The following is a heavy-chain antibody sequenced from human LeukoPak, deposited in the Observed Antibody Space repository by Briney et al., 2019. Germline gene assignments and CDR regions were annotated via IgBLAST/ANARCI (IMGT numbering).Heavy chain of an antibody. D-gene: IGHD3-22*01. V-gene: IGHV3-23*01. Sequence: GGSLRLSCAASGFTFSDYYMSWVRQAPGKGLEWVSAISGSGGSTYYADSVKGRFTISRDNSKNTLYLQMNSLRAEDTAVYYCAKVGYYDNDAFDIWGQGTMVTVSS. CDR3: AKVGYYDNDAFDI. CDR2: ISGSGGST. J-gene: IGHJ3*02. CDR1: GFTFSDYY.